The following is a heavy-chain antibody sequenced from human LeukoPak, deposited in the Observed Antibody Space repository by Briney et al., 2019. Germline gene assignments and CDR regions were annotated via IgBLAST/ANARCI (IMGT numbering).Heavy chain of an antibody. CDR2: ISSSSSYI. V-gene: IGHV3-21*01. J-gene: IGHJ4*02. CDR3: ARPFHVGSSWSFDY. CDR1: GFTFSSYG. Sequence: GGSLRLSCAASGFTFSSYGMNWVRQAPGKGLEWVSSISSSSSYIYYADSVKGRFTISRDNAKNSLYLQMNSLRAEDTAVYYCARPFHVGSSWSFDYWGQGTLVTVSS. D-gene: IGHD6-13*01.